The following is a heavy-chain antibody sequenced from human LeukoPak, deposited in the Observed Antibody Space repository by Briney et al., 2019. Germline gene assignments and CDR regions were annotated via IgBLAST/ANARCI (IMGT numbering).Heavy chain of an antibody. CDR2: INGDESRT. D-gene: IGHD1-1*01. CDR1: GSTFSSYW. J-gene: IGHJ6*04. CDR3: VRGQSERPFDFYYGMDV. V-gene: IGHV3-74*01. Sequence: GGSLRLSCAASGSTFSSYWMHWVRQGPGKGLVWVARINGDESRTTYADSVRDRFTISRDNAKNTLYLQMNSLRAEDTAVYYCVRGQSERPFDFYYGMDVWGKGTTVTVSS.